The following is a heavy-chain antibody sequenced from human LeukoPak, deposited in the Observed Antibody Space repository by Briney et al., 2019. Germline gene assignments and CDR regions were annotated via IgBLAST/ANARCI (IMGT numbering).Heavy chain of an antibody. CDR3: ATNDFWSGYYGRSFDY. D-gene: IGHD3-3*01. V-gene: IGHV4-34*01. CDR2: INHSGST. J-gene: IGHJ4*02. CDR1: GGSFSGYY. Sequence: SETLSLTCAVYGGSFSGYYWSWIRQPPGKGLEWIGEINHSGSTNYNPSLKSRVTISVDTSKNQFSLKLSSVTAADTAVYYCATNDFWSGYYGRSFDYWGQGTLVTVSS.